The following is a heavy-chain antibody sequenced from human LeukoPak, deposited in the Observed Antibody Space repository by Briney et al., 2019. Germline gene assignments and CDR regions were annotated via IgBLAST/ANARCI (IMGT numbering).Heavy chain of an antibody. CDR1: GSSISSSSYY. V-gene: IGHV4-39*07. CDR3: ARELRFLEWLLTASVPPYMDV. J-gene: IGHJ6*03. D-gene: IGHD3-3*01. CDR2: IYYSGST. Sequence: SETLSLTCTVSGSSISSSSYYWGWIRQPPGKGLEWIGSIYYSGSTYYNPSLKSRVTISVDTSKNQFSLKLSSVTAADTAVYYCARELRFLEWLLTASVPPYMDVWGKGTTVTVSS.